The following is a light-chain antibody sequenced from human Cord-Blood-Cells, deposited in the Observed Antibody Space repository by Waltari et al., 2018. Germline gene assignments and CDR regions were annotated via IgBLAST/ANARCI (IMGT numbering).Light chain of an antibody. Sequence: QSVLTQPPSVSGAPGQRVTISCTGSSSHIGAGYDVHWYQQLPGTAPKLLIYGNSKRPSGVPDRVSGSKSGTSASLAITGLQAEDEADYYCQSYDSSLSGSVFGGGTKLTVL. J-gene: IGLJ2*01. CDR2: GNS. V-gene: IGLV1-40*01. CDR1: SSHIGAGYD. CDR3: QSYDSSLSGSV.